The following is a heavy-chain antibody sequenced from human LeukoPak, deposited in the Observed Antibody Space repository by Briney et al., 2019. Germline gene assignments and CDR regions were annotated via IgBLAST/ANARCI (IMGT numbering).Heavy chain of an antibody. CDR3: ARGAYDSSGSYFDY. Sequence: SVKVSCKASGGTFSSYAISWVRQAPGQGLEWMGGIIPIFGTANYAQKFQGGVTITADESTSTAYMELSSLRSEDTAVYYCARGAYDSSGSYFDYWGQGTLVTVSS. V-gene: IGHV1-69*13. J-gene: IGHJ4*02. CDR1: GGTFSSYA. CDR2: IIPIFGTA. D-gene: IGHD3-22*01.